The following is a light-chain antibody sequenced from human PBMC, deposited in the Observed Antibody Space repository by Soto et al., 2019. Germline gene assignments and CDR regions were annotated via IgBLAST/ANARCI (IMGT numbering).Light chain of an antibody. Sequence: IPMTQSPSSLSASVGDRVTITCRASQGISHYLAWYRQKPGKVPKLLIYAASTLQSGVPSRFSGSGSGTDFALTISSLQPEDVATYYCQKYDSDPPLTFGGGTKVEIK. CDR1: QGISHY. CDR3: QKYDSDPPLT. V-gene: IGKV1-27*01. J-gene: IGKJ4*01. CDR2: AAS.